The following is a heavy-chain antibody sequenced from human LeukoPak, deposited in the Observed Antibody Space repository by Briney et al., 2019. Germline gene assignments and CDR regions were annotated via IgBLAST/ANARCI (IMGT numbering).Heavy chain of an antibody. D-gene: IGHD2-2*01. Sequence: VASVKVSCKASGYTFTSYDINWVRQATGQGLEWMGWMNPNSGNTGYAQKFQGRVTITRNTSISTAYMELSSLRSEDTAVYYCARAQVVPAAAASYDWFDPWGQGTLVTVSS. J-gene: IGHJ5*02. CDR2: MNPNSGNT. CDR1: GYTFTSYD. V-gene: IGHV1-8*01. CDR3: ARAQVVPAAAASYDWFDP.